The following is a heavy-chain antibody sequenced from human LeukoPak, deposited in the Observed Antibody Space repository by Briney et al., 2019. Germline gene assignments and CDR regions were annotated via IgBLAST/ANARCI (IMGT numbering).Heavy chain of an antibody. D-gene: IGHD3-3*01. V-gene: IGHV1-18*01. CDR1: GYTFTSYG. J-gene: IGHJ6*02. CDR2: ISAYNGNT. Sequence: GASVKVSCKASGYTFTSYGISWVRQAPGQGLEWMGWISAYNGNTNYAQKFQGRVTITADESTSTAYMELSSLRSEDTAVYYCARDRLTIFGVTRMGFYYYGMDVWGQGTTVTVSS. CDR3: ARDRLTIFGVTRMGFYYYGMDV.